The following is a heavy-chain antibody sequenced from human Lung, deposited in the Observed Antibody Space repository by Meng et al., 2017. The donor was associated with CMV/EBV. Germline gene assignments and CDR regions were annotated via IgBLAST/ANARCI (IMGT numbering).Heavy chain of an antibody. CDR3: ATDAVARGDY. V-gene: IGHV1-69*10. CDR2: IIPFLGVA. CDR1: RGRFGNYG. J-gene: IGHJ4*02. D-gene: IGHD6-19*01. Sequence: SXXVSCKASRGRFGNYGISWARQAPGQGLEWMGGIIPFLGVASYAPKFKGRFTINTDKSTGTVYMDLSSLRSEDTAVYYCATDAVARGDYWGQGTMVTVSS.